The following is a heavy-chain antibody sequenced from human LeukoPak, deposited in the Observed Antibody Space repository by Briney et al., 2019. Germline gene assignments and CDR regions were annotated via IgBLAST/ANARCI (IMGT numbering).Heavy chain of an antibody. J-gene: IGHJ2*01. CDR3: ARDTHTSGDYRPLRYWYFDL. V-gene: IGHV4-4*07. CDR1: GGSISSYY. D-gene: IGHD4-17*01. Sequence: SETLSLTCPVSGGSISSYYLSWIRQPAGKGLEWIGCIYSSGSTNYNTSLKSRVTISVGKSKSQFSLKLSSVNDADTAVYYCARDTHTSGDYRPLRYWYFDLWGRGTLVTVSS. CDR2: IYSSGST.